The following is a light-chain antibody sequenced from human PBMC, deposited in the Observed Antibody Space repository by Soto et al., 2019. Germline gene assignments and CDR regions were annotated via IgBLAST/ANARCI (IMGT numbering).Light chain of an antibody. CDR3: QQYGSSPT. CDR2: EAS. Sequence: EIVLTQSPATLSLSPGERATLSCGASQSVSNNYLAWYQQKPGLAPRLLIYEASNRATDIPDRFSGSGSGTDFTLTLSRLEPEEFAVYHCQQYGSSPTFGQGTRLEIK. CDR1: QSVSNNY. J-gene: IGKJ5*01. V-gene: IGKV3D-20*01.